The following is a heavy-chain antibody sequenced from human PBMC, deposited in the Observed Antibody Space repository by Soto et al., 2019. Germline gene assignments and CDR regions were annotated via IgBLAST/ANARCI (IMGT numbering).Heavy chain of an antibody. V-gene: IGHV3-33*01. Sequence: QVQLVESGGGVVQPGRSLRLSCAASGFTFSSYGMHWVRQAPGKGLEWVAVIWYDGSKKYYADSVKGRFTISRDNSKNTLCLPMQSLRAEDTAVYCFARDSVADGDSVAELDYWGQGTLVTVSS. CDR2: IWYDGSKK. J-gene: IGHJ4*02. CDR1: GFTFSSYG. CDR3: ARDSVADGDSVAELDY. D-gene: IGHD4-17*01.